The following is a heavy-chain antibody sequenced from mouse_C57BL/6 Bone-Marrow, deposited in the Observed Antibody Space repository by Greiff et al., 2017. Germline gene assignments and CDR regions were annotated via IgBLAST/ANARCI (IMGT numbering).Heavy chain of an antibody. CDR2: ISSGGSYT. Sequence: EVQVVESGGDLVKPGGSLKLSCAASGFTFSSYGMSWVRQTPDKRLEWVATISSGGSYTYYPDSVTGRFTIYRDNAKNTLYLKMSSLKSEDTAMSYCARLGVYYDPYAMDYWGQGTSVTVSS. D-gene: IGHD2-4*01. V-gene: IGHV5-6*01. CDR1: GFTFSSYG. J-gene: IGHJ4*01. CDR3: ARLGVYYDPYAMDY.